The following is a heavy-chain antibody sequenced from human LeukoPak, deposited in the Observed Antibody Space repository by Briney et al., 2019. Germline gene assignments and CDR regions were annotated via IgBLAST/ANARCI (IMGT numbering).Heavy chain of an antibody. D-gene: IGHD3-22*01. CDR2: IYSGGST. CDR1: GFTVSSNY. J-gene: IGHJ4*02. V-gene: IGHV3-53*01. CDR3: ARGPPDNTAYFDY. Sequence: GGSLRLSCAASGFTVSSNYMSWVRQAPGKGLEWVSVIYSGGSTYYADSVKGRFTISRDNSKNTLYLQMNSLRAEDTAVYYCARGPPDNTAYFDYWGQGTLVTVSS.